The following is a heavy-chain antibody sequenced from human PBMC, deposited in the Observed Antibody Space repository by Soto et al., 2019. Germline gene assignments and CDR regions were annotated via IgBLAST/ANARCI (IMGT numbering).Heavy chain of an antibody. J-gene: IGHJ4*02. CDR2: IYYSGSN. CDR3: ARTRGDGTDY. D-gene: IGHD3-10*01. V-gene: IGHV4-31*03. Sequence: TLSLTCTVSGGSISSGGYYWSWIRQHTGQGLEWIGNIYYSGSNYYNTSLKRRATISVDTSKNQFSLKLSSTTAADTAVYCCARTRGDGTDYWGQGTLVTVSS. CDR1: GGSISSGGYY.